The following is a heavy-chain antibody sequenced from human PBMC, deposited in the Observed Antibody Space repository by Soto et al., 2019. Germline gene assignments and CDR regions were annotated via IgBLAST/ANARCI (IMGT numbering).Heavy chain of an antibody. D-gene: IGHD3-10*01. J-gene: IGHJ4*02. Sequence: QVQLVESGGGVVQPGRSLRLSCAASGFTFSSYAMHWVRQAPGKGLEWVAVISYDGSNKYYADSVKGRLTISRDNSKNTLYLQMNSLRAEDTAVYYCARDGRGDGYTGAFDYWGQGTLVTVSS. CDR3: ARDGRGDGYTGAFDY. CDR2: ISYDGSNK. CDR1: GFTFSSYA. V-gene: IGHV3-30-3*01.